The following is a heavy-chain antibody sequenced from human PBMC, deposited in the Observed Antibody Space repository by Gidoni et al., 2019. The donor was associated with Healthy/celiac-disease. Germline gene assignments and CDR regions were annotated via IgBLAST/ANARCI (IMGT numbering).Heavy chain of an antibody. CDR2: IKQDGSEK. Sequence: EVQLVESGGGLVQPGGSLRLSCAASGFTFSTYWMSWVRQGPGKGLEWVANIKQDGSEKYYVDSVKGRFTISRDNAKNSLYLQMNSLRAEDTAVYYCARDQPLTGDTDDGLVDYWGQGTLVTVSS. CDR1: GFTFSTYW. V-gene: IGHV3-7*04. CDR3: ARDQPLTGDTDDGLVDY. J-gene: IGHJ4*02. D-gene: IGHD1-1*01.